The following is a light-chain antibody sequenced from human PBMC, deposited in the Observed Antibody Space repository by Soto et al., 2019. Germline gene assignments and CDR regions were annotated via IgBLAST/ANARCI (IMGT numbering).Light chain of an antibody. J-gene: IGLJ3*02. CDR2: EVS. V-gene: IGLV2-14*01. CDR1: SSDVGAYNY. Sequence: QSALTQPASVSGSPRQSITISCTGTSSDVGAYNYVSWYQQHPGKAPKLLIYEVSNRPSGVSHRFSGSKSGNTASLTISGLQAEDEADYYCSSYTSRSIGVFGGGTKLTVL. CDR3: SSYTSRSIGV.